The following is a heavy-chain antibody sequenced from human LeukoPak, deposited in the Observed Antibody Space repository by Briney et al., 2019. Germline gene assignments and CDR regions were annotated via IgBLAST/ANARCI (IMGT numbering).Heavy chain of an antibody. D-gene: IGHD2-2*01. CDR3: ARGSPTSLRRYCSSTRCPYYYYYGMDV. V-gene: IGHV1-8*01. J-gene: IGHJ6*02. Sequence: ASVKVSCKASGYTFTSYDINWVRQATGQGLEWMGWMNPNSGNTGYAQKFQGRVTMTRNTSISTAYMELSSLRSEDTAVYYCARGSPTSLRRYCSSTRCPYYYYYGMDVWGQGTTVTVSS. CDR1: GYTFTSYD. CDR2: MNPNSGNT.